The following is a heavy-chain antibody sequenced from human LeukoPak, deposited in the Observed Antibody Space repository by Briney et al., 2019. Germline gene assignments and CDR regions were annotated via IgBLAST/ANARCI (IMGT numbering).Heavy chain of an antibody. CDR2: INTDGRST. V-gene: IGHV3-74*01. CDR3: ARDTKTTLDY. D-gene: IGHD1-7*01. Sequence: GGSLRLSCAASGFTFSGNWMHWVRQRPGKGLVWISRINTDGRSTWYADFVKGRFTISRDNANNTLYLQMNRLRAEDTAVYYCARDTKTTLDYWGRGTLVTVSS. J-gene: IGHJ4*02. CDR1: GFTFSGNW.